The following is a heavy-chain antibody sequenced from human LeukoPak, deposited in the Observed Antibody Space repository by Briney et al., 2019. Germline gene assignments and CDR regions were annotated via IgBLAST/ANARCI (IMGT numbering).Heavy chain of an antibody. CDR3: ARPSGGTPFKRFDY. D-gene: IGHD1-1*01. V-gene: IGHV4-61*01. CDR1: GGSISSGSYY. J-gene: IGHJ4*02. CDR2: IYYSGST. Sequence: SQTLSLTCTVSGGSISSGSYYWSWIRQPPGKGLEWIGYIYYSGSTNYNPSLKSRVTISVDTSKNQFSLKLNAVTAADTAVYYCARPSGGTPFKRFDYWGQGTLVTVSS.